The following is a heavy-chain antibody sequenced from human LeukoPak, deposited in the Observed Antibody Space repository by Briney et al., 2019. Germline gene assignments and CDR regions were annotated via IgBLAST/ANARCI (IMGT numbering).Heavy chain of an antibody. CDR2: IYSDGTT. V-gene: IGHV3-53*01. CDR3: ARDWGGCSGGSCSGWFDP. CDR1: GFTFSSYA. Sequence: PGGSLRLSCAASGFTFSSYAMTWVRQAPGKGLEWVSVIYSDGTTYYADSVKGRFTISRDNSKDTLYLQMNSLRAEDTAVYYCARDWGGCSGGSCSGWFDPWGQGTLVTVSS. J-gene: IGHJ5*02. D-gene: IGHD2-15*01.